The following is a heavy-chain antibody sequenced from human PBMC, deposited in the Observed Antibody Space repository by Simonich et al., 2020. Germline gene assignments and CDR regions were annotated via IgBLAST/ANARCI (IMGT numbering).Heavy chain of an antibody. Sequence: QVQLVESGGGVVQPGRSLRLSCAASGFTFSSYAMHWVRQAPGKGLEWVAVNSYDENNKYYADSVKGRVTISRDNSKNTLYLQRNSLRAEDTAVYYCARDGERYCGGDCYSYFDYWGQGTLVTVSS. V-gene: IGHV3-30*07. CDR1: GFTFSSYA. CDR2: NSYDENNK. CDR3: ARDGERYCGGDCYSYFDY. J-gene: IGHJ4*02. D-gene: IGHD2-21*02.